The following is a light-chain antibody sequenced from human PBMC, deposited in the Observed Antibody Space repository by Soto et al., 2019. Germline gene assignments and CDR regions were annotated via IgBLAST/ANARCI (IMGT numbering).Light chain of an antibody. Sequence: QSALTQPASVSGSPGQSITISCTGTSSDVGGYDYVSWYQQHPGKAPKLMIYEVRNRPSEVSNRFSGSKSGNTASLTISGLQTEDEADYYCSSYTSSSTGVFGGGTKLTVL. J-gene: IGLJ2*01. CDR1: SSDVGGYDY. CDR2: EVR. CDR3: SSYTSSSTGV. V-gene: IGLV2-14*01.